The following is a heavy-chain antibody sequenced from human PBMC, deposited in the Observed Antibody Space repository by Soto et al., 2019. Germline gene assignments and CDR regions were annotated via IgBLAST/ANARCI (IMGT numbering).Heavy chain of an antibody. CDR3: VGYYYNTRGYDSEY. CDR1: GGTFSSFA. Sequence: QVQLVQSGAEVKKPGSSVKVSCKASGGTFSSFAISWVRQAPGQGLEWMARIIPIFDTANYAQKFQGRVTITADESTSTAYMELSSLRSEDTAVYYCVGYYYNTRGYDSEYWGQGTLVTVSS. J-gene: IGHJ4*02. CDR2: IIPIFDTA. V-gene: IGHV1-69*18. D-gene: IGHD3-22*01.